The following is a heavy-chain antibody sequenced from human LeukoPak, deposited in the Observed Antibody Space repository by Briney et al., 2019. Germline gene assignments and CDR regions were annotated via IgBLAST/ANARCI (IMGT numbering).Heavy chain of an antibody. CDR2: ISAYNGNT. CDR3: ASSHYDFWSGGRVSSFDY. J-gene: IGHJ4*02. V-gene: IGHV1-18*01. CDR1: GYTFTSYG. D-gene: IGHD3-3*01. Sequence: ASVKVSCKASGYTFTSYGISWVRQAPGQGLEWMGWISAYNGNTNYAQKFQGRVTITTDESTSTAYMELSSLRSEDTAVYYCASSHYDFWSGGRVSSFDYWGQGTLVTVSS.